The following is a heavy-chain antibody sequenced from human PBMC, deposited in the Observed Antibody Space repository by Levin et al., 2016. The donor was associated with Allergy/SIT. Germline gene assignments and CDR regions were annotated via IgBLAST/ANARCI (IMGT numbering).Heavy chain of an antibody. CDR3: ATILLPAAWGGC. J-gene: IGHJ4*02. Sequence: ASVKVSCKVSGYNLTDLSMHWVRQAPGKGLEWMGGFDPDNDETVYAQNFQGRVTMTEDTSTDTAYMELNSLRSQDTAVYYCATILLPAAWGGCWGQGTLVTVSS. V-gene: IGHV1-24*01. D-gene: IGHD2-2*01. CDR2: FDPDNDET. CDR1: GYNLTDLS.